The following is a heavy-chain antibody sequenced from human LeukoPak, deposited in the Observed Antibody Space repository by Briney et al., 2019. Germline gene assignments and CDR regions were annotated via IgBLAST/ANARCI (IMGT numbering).Heavy chain of an antibody. CDR2: ISSSSSTI. J-gene: IGHJ5*02. CDR1: GFTFSSYS. D-gene: IGHD6-13*01. V-gene: IGHV3-48*01. Sequence: GRSLRLSCAASGFTFSSYSMNWVRQAPGKGLEWVSYISSSSSTIYYADSVKGRFTISRDNAKNSLYLQMNSLRAEDTAVYYCARDLAAAGTDWFDPWGQGTLVTVSS. CDR3: ARDLAAAGTDWFDP.